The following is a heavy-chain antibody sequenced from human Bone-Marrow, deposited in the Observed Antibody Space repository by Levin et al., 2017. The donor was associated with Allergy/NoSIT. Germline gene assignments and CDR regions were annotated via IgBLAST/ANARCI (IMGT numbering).Heavy chain of an antibody. D-gene: IGHD6-19*01. CDR1: GFTFSRYA. CDR2: IGEGDGGT. Sequence: PGESLKISCAASGFTFSRYAMNWVRQAPGKGLEWVSTIGEGDGGTDYAASVKGRFAISRDNSRNTLYLQMNSLRPEDTAVYFCAKLRLSGSGWYLDVVDIWGQGTMVTVSS. J-gene: IGHJ3*02. V-gene: IGHV3-23*01. CDR3: AKLRLSGSGWYLDVVDI.